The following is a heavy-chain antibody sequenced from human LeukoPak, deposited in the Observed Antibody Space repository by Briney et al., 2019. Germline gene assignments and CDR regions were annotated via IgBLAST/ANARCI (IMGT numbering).Heavy chain of an antibody. J-gene: IGHJ4*02. D-gene: IGHD2-15*01. Sequence: SETLCLTCTVSGGSTGSSSYYWGWIRQPPGKGLEWIGSIDYGGSTYYNPSLKSRVTISVDSPKNQVSLRLSSVTAADTAIYYCARSGYCSGGTCFWDYWGQGTLLTVSS. CDR1: GGSTGSSSYY. CDR2: IDYGGST. CDR3: ARSGYCSGGTCFWDY. V-gene: IGHV4-39*01.